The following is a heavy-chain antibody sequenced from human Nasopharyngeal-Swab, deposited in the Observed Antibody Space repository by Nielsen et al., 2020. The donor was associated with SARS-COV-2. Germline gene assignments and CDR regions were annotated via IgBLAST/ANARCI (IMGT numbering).Heavy chain of an antibody. CDR2: IYYSGST. CDR1: GGSFSGYY. CDR3: ARQPKQWLVQNPKLYFDY. V-gene: IGHV4-39*01. D-gene: IGHD6-19*01. J-gene: IGHJ4*02. Sequence: SETLSLTCAVYGGSFSGYYWGWIRQPPGKGLEWIGSIYYSGSTYYNPSLKSRVTISVDTSKNQFSLKLSSVTAADTAVYYCARQPKQWLVQNPKLYFDYWGQGTLVTVSS.